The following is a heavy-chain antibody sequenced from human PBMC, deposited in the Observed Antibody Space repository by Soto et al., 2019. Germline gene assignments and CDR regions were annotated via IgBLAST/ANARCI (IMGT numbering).Heavy chain of an antibody. Sequence: PRPSLRLSCVASGFTFSEYWISWVCQAPGKGPPRVPNIKFDESVKQYVDSVRGRFSISRDNFRNSLFLQMNSLRAGDTAIYYCVKDQRYSSSATCYSPRNPYFDSWGQGTQATV. CDR1: GFTFSEYW. J-gene: IGHJ4*02. D-gene: IGHD2-21*02. CDR3: VKDQRYSSSATCYSPRNPYFDS. CDR2: IKFDESVK. V-gene: IGHV3-7*03.